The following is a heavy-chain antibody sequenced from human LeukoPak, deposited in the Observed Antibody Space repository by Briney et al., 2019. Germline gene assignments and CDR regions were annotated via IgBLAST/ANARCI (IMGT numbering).Heavy chain of an antibody. Sequence: PGGSLRLSCAASGFTFSSYAMSWVRQAPGKGLEWVSAISGSGGTTYYADSVKGRFTISRDNSKNTLYLQMNSLRAEDTAVYYCARQGGMATSRFGYWGQGALVTVSS. CDR2: ISGSGGTT. CDR1: GFTFSSYA. D-gene: IGHD5-24*01. J-gene: IGHJ4*02. CDR3: ARQGGMATSRFGY. V-gene: IGHV3-23*01.